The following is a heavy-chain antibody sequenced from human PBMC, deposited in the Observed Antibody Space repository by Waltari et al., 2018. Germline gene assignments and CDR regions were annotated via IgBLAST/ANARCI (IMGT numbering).Heavy chain of an antibody. V-gene: IGHV3-74*01. J-gene: IGHJ4*02. D-gene: IGHD5-18*01. Sequence: RQVPGKGLLWVSRIKSDGSSTTYTDSVKGRFTISRDNAKDTLYLQMNSLRAEDTALYYCARDIGGYALDYWGQGTLVTVSS. CDR3: ARDIGGYALDY. CDR2: IKSDGSST.